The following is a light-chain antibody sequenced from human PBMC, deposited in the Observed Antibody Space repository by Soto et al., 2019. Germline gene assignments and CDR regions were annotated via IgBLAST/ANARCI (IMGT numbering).Light chain of an antibody. CDR3: QQYNSWA. Sequence: DVQMTQSPSTLSASVGDRVTLTCRASQNIGIWLARYQQKPGKAPNLMIHKASTLGSGVPSRFSDSGSGTEFTLTITSPQPDDFATYYCQQYNSWAFGQGTKVEFK. V-gene: IGKV1-5*03. CDR1: QNIGIW. CDR2: KAS. J-gene: IGKJ1*01.